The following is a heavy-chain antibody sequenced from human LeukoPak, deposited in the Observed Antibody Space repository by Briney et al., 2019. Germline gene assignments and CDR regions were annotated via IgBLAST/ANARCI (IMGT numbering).Heavy chain of an antibody. V-gene: IGHV1-69*13. CDR1: GYTFTGYY. CDR3: ARGVVAATGPLRY. CDR2: IIPIFGTA. J-gene: IGHJ4*02. Sequence: SVKVPCKASGYTFTGYYIHWVRQAPGQGLEWMGGIIPIFGTANYAQKFQGRVTITADESTSTAYMELSSLRSEDTAVYYCARGVVAATGPLRYWGQGTLVTVSS. D-gene: IGHD2-15*01.